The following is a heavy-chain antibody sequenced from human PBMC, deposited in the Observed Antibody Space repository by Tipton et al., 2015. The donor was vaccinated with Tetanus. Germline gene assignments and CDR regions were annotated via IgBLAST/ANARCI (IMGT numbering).Heavy chain of an antibody. V-gene: IGHV1-69*06. CDR1: GGTFSSYA. Sequence: QLVQSGAEVKKPGSSVKVSCKASGGTFSSYAISWVRQAPGQGLEWMGGIIPIFGTANYAQKFQGRVTITADKSTSTAYMELSSLRSEDAAGYCCARNPHGYSLPVGIIYYGMDVWGQGTTVTVSS. J-gene: IGHJ6*02. CDR3: ARNPHGYSLPVGIIYYGMDV. CDR2: IIPIFGTA. D-gene: IGHD5-24*01.